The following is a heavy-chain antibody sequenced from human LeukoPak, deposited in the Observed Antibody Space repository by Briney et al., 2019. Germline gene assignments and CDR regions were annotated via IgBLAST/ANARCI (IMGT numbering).Heavy chain of an antibody. CDR2: INLNSGGT. CDR1: GYTFTGYY. V-gene: IGHV1-2*02. Sequence: ASVKVSCKASGYTFTGYYMHWVRQAPGQGLEWMGWINLNSGGTNYAQKFQGRVTMTRDTSISTAYMELSRLRSDDTAVYYCARVGVVIIRRAYYFDYWGQGTLVTVSS. CDR3: ARVGVVIIRRAYYFDY. D-gene: IGHD3-3*01. J-gene: IGHJ4*02.